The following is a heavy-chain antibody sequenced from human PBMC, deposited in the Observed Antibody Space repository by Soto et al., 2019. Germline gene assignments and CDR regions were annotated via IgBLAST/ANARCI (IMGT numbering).Heavy chain of an antibody. Sequence: GGSLRLSCAASGVTFKSYEMNWVRQAPGKGLEWVSYISSSGNTIYHADSVKGRFTASRDNAKNSLYLQLNSLRAEDTAVYYCASSSWYALDYWGQGTPVTVSS. D-gene: IGHD6-13*01. CDR1: GVTFKSYE. CDR3: ASSSWYALDY. V-gene: IGHV3-48*03. J-gene: IGHJ4*02. CDR2: ISSSGNTI.